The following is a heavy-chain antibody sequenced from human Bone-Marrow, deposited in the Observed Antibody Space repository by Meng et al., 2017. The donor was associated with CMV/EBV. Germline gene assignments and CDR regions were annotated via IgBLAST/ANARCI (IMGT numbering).Heavy chain of an antibody. CDR2: IRTKNEGGTI. CDR3: TTLCCAFGDN. CDR1: GFTFPNAW. J-gene: IGHJ4*02. Sequence: CAASGFTFPNAWMNWVRQAPGKGLEWVGRIRTKNEGGTIDYAAPVKGRFTISRDDSINMLYLQMNSLKTEDTAVYYCTTLCCAFGDNWGQGTLVTVSS. D-gene: IGHD3-16*01. V-gene: IGHV3-15*07.